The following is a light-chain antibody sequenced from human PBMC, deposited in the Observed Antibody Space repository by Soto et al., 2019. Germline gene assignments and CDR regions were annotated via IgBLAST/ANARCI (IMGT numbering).Light chain of an antibody. CDR2: EVT. CDR3: SSYTTTGTRV. V-gene: IGLV2-14*01. J-gene: IGLJ1*01. Sequence: QSALTQPASVSGSPGQSITISCTGTSSNVGGYKYVSWYQQHPGKAPKFMIYEVTNRPSGVSNRFSGSKSGNTASLTISGLQDEDEADYYCSSYTTTGTRVFGTGTKLTVL. CDR1: SSNVGGYKY.